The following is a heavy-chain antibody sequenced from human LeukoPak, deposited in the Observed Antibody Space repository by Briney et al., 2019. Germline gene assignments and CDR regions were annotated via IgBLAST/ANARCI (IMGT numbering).Heavy chain of an antibody. CDR1: GGSISSFY. V-gene: IGHV4-59*08. D-gene: IGHD6-19*01. Sequence: SETLSLTCTVSGGSISSFYWTWIRQPPGKGLEYIGYIYSTGSTNYNPSLKSRVTISLDTSKNQFSLRLSSVTAADTAVYYCARQSSGWYYFDYWGQGTLVTVSP. J-gene: IGHJ4*02. CDR3: ARQSSGWYYFDY. CDR2: IYSTGST.